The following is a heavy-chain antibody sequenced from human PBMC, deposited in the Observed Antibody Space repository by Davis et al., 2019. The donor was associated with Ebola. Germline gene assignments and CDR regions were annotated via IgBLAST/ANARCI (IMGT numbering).Heavy chain of an antibody. CDR3: ARRVGARSGFDS. Sequence: ASVKVSCKASGYTFTSYDINWVRQATGQGLEWMGWMNPNSGNTGYAQKFQDRVTMTRNISIGTAYMELNSLRSEDTAVYSCARRVGARSGFDSWGLGTLVTVSS. V-gene: IGHV1-8*01. J-gene: IGHJ4*02. D-gene: IGHD1-26*01. CDR1: GYTFTSYD. CDR2: MNPNSGNT.